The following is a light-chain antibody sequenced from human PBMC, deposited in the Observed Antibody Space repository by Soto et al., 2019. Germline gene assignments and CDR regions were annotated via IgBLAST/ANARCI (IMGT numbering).Light chain of an antibody. V-gene: IGKV1-39*01. J-gene: IGKJ5*01. CDR2: AAS. CDR3: QQSFSTLLIT. Sequence: IQMTQSLSSLSASVGDGVTITCRASQDIRTYLNWYQQKPGKAPKLLISAASSLQSGVPSRFSARGSGTDFTLTISTLQPEDFATYYCQQSFSTLLITFGQGTRLEVK. CDR1: QDIRTY.